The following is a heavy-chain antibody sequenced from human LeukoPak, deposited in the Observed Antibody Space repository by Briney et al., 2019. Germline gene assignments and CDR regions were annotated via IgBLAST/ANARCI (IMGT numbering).Heavy chain of an antibody. CDR2: ISGSGSST. V-gene: IGHV3-23*01. Sequence: GGSLRLSCAASGFTFSSYVMSWVRQAPGKGLEWVSGISGSGSSTYYADFVKGRFTISRDNSKNTLYLQMNSLRAEDTAVYYCAKDLVPYPSDYWGQGTLVTVSS. D-gene: IGHD2-8*02. CDR1: GFTFSSYV. J-gene: IGHJ4*02. CDR3: AKDLVPYPSDY.